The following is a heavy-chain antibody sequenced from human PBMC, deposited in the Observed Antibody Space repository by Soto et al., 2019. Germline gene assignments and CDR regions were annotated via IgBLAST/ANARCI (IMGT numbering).Heavy chain of an antibody. J-gene: IGHJ4*02. Sequence: GSLRLSCAASGFTFRSNAMSWVRQAPGKGLEWVSAISGSGGSTYYADSVKGRFTISRDNSKNTLYLQMNSLRAEDTAVYYCAKDRSYYYDSAGYWGQGTLVTVSS. CDR1: GFTFRSNA. D-gene: IGHD3-22*01. V-gene: IGHV3-23*01. CDR2: ISGSGGST. CDR3: AKDRSYYYDSAGY.